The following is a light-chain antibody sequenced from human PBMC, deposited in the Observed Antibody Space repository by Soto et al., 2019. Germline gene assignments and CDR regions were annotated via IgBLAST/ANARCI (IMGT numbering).Light chain of an antibody. J-gene: IGKJ3*01. CDR3: QKYSTAHFT. Sequence: DIQMTQSPSSLSASVGDRVTLTCRASQGIRNRLAWYQQKSGKVPKLLIYGASTLQSGVPSRFSGSASGTDFTLIISGLQPEDVSTYYCQKYSTAHFTFGPGSKVDIK. CDR2: GAS. CDR1: QGIRNR. V-gene: IGKV1-27*01.